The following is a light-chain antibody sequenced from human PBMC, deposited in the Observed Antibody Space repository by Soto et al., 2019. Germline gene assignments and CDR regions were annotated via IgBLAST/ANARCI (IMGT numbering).Light chain of an antibody. CDR1: QSVSSY. V-gene: IGKV3-11*01. Sequence: EIVLTQSPATLSLSPGYRANLSCRASQSVSSYLAWYQQKPGQAPRLLIYDASNRATGIPARFSGSGSGTDFTLTISSLEPEDCAVYYCQQRSNWPRLTFGGGTKGEIK. CDR2: DAS. CDR3: QQRSNWPRLT. J-gene: IGKJ4*01.